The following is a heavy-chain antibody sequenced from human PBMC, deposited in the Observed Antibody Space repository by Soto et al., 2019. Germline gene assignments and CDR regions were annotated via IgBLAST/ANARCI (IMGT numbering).Heavy chain of an antibody. Sequence: QVQLQESGPGLVKPSQTLSLTCTVSGGSISSGGYYWSWNRQRPGKGLEWIGYIYYSGSTYYNPPLKSRVTLSGDTSKNQFSLKLSPVTAADPAVYYCARGVVVGADLAEYSFDYWGQGTLVTVSS. CDR2: IYYSGST. D-gene: IGHD1-26*01. J-gene: IGHJ4*02. CDR1: GGSISSGGYY. V-gene: IGHV4-31*03. CDR3: ARGVVVGADLAEYSFDY.